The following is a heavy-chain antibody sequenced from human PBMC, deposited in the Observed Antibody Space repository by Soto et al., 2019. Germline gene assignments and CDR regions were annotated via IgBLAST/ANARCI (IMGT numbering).Heavy chain of an antibody. Sequence: EVRLLESGGALIQPGGSLRLSCAASGFTFSNYAMSWVRQAPGKGLEWVSVITGRGGSTKYADSVFGRFIISRDNSNNTLSLQMNSLSAEVGAGYDCAKARYTEGWYQLDYWGPGTLVTVSS. CDR2: ITGRGGST. CDR1: GFTFSNYA. CDR3: AKARYTEGWYQLDY. J-gene: IGHJ4*02. V-gene: IGHV3-23*01. D-gene: IGHD2-2*02.